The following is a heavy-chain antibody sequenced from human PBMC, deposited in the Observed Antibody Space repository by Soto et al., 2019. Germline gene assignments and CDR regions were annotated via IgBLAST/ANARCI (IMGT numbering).Heavy chain of an antibody. Sequence: QERLVQSGAKVRKPGSSVKVSCKVTGGTSTRYAINWVRQAPGQGLEWMGGIVPMFGTSKYAQKFPGRVTITADTSTNIAYMELRSLRSEDTAVYYCNRGSEYDFWSGYLWGQGTLVSVSS. D-gene: IGHD3-3*01. CDR3: NRGSEYDFWSGYL. V-gene: IGHV1-69*06. J-gene: IGHJ4*02. CDR1: GGTSTRYA. CDR2: IVPMFGTS.